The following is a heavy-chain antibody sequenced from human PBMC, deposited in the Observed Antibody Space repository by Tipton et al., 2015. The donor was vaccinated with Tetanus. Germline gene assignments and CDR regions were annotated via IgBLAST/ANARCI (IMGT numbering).Heavy chain of an antibody. J-gene: IGHJ4*02. Sequence: TLSLTCTVSGGSISSGGYYWTWIRQHPGKGLEWIGDIYYSGSTYYNPSLKSRVIISVDTSKNQFSLKLNSVTAADTAVYFCARDQARGARGWNYFDYWGQGTQVTVSS. CDR2: IYYSGST. CDR3: ARDQARGARGWNYFDY. CDR1: GGSISSGGYY. V-gene: IGHV4-31*03. D-gene: IGHD1-26*01.